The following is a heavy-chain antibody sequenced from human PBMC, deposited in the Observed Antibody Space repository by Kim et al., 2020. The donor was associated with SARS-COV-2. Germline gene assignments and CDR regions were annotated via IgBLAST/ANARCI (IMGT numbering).Heavy chain of an antibody. J-gene: IGHJ4*02. D-gene: IGHD6-19*01. V-gene: IGHV4-39*01. CDR3: ARPYSSGWYAEFYY. Sequence: NPSLKSRVTISVDTSKNQFSLKLSSVTAADTAVYYCARPYSSGWYAEFYYWGQGTLVTVSS.